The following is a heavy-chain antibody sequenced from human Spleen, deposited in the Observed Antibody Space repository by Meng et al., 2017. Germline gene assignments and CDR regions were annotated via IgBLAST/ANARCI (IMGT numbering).Heavy chain of an antibody. CDR1: GCTVDGYA. CDR2: ISWSSGSG. V-gene: IGHV3-9*01. D-gene: IGHD5-24*01. Sequence: GGSLRRACAAAGCTVDGYAMHWVRQAPGKGLEWVSGISWSSGSGGYADSVKGRFTISRDDARNSLYLQMNSLGAEDTALYYCAKDVGQRWLHSVDGFDMWGQGTMVTVSS. CDR3: AKDVGQRWLHSVDGFDM. J-gene: IGHJ3*02.